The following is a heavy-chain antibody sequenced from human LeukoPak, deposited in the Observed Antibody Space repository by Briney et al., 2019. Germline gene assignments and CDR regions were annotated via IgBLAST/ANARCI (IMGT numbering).Heavy chain of an antibody. CDR2: ISYDGSNK. J-gene: IGHJ4*02. CDR3: ARSEDTAMAVPLDY. V-gene: IGHV3-30-3*01. Sequence: GGSLRLSCAASGFTFSSYAMHWVRQAPGKGLEWVAVISYDGSNKYYADSVKGRFTISRDNSRNTLYLQMNSLRAEDTAVYYCARSEDTAMAVPLDYWGQGTLVTVSS. D-gene: IGHD5-18*01. CDR1: GFTFSSYA.